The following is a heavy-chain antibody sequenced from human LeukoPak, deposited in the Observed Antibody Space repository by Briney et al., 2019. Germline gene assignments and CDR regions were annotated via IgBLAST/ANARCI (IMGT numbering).Heavy chain of an antibody. CDR3: TRDPVVVVAANYY. V-gene: IGHV3-49*05. D-gene: IGHD2-15*01. CDR1: GFTSGDYA. Sequence: KPGRSLRLSCTASGFTSGDYAMSWFRQAPGKGLEWVGFIRSKAYGGTTEYAASVKGRFTISRDDSKSIAYLQMNSLKTEDTAVYYCTRDPVVVVAANYYWGQGTLVTVSS. J-gene: IGHJ4*02. CDR2: IRSKAYGGTT.